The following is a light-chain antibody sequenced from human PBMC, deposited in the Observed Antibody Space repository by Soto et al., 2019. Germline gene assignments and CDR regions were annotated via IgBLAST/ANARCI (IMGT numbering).Light chain of an antibody. J-gene: IGKJ2*01. V-gene: IGKV1-39*01. CDR2: AAS. Sequence: DIQMTQSPSSLPASVGDRVTITCRASQSITNYLSWYQQRPGKAPKLLIHAASNLQSGVPARFSGSGSETDVSLTISSLQPEDFATYYCQQSDSAPRTFGHGTKVEIK. CDR1: QSITNY. CDR3: QQSDSAPRT.